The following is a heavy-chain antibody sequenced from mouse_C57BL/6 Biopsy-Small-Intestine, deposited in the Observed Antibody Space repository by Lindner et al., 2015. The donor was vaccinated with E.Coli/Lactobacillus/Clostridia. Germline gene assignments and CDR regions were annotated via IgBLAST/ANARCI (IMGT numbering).Heavy chain of an antibody. CDR3: ARSEDGYYFAY. V-gene: IGHV1-63*01. CDR2: IYPGGGYT. D-gene: IGHD2-3*01. Sequence: VQLQESGAELVRPGTSVKMSCKASGYTFTNYWIGWAKQRPGHGLEWIGDIYPGGGYTNYNEKFKGKATLTADKSSSTAYMQFSSLTSEDSAIYYCARSEDGYYFAYWGQGTLVTVSA. CDR1: GYTFTNYW. J-gene: IGHJ3*01.